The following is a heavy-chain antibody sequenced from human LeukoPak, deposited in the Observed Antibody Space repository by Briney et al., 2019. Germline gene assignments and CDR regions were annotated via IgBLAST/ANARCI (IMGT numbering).Heavy chain of an antibody. CDR3: ARSPNDYGDHDAFDI. CDR2: IYYSGST. J-gene: IGHJ3*02. CDR1: GGSISSSSYY. D-gene: IGHD4-17*01. V-gene: IGHV4-39*07. Sequence: SETLSLTCTVSGGSISSSSYYWGWIRQPPGKGLEWIASIYYSGSTYYNPSLKSRVTISVDTSKNQFSLKLSSVTAADTAVYYCARSPNDYGDHDAFDIWGQGTMVTVSS.